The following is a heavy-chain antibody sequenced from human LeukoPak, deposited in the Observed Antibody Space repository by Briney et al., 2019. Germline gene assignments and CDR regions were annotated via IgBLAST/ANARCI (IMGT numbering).Heavy chain of an antibody. CDR1: GFTFSSYS. CDR2: ISSSARSI. V-gene: IGHV3-48*01. Sequence: GGSLRLSCAASGFTFSSYSMNWVRQAPGKGLEWVSYISSSARSIYYADSVKGRFTISSDNAKNTLHLQMNSLRAEDTAVYYCARGPDYGDYWGQGTLVTVSS. CDR3: ARGPDYGDY. J-gene: IGHJ4*02.